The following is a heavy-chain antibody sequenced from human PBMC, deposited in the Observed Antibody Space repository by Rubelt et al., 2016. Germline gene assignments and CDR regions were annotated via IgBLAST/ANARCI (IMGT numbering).Heavy chain of an antibody. D-gene: IGHD3-3*01. J-gene: IGHJ6*02. CDR2: INPSGGST. V-gene: IGHV1-46*01. CDR1: SYY. Sequence: SYYMHWVRQAPGQGLEWMGIINPSGGSTSYAQKFQGRVTMTRDTSTSTVYMELSSLRSEDTAVYYCARGGGITIFGVVILDYYYGMDVWGQGTTVTVSS. CDR3: ARGGGITIFGVVILDYYYGMDV.